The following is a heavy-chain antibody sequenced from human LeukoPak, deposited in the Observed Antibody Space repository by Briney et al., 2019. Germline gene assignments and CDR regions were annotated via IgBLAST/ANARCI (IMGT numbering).Heavy chain of an antibody. CDR2: IYYSGST. CDR3: AREYDFWSGLFDY. J-gene: IGHJ4*02. CDR1: GGSISSYY. D-gene: IGHD3-3*01. V-gene: IGHV4-59*01. Sequence: SETLSLTCTVSGGSISSYYWSWIRQPPGKGLEWIGYIYYSGSTNYNPSLKGRVTISVDTSKNQFSLKLSSVTAADTAVYYCAREYDFWSGLFDYWGQGTLVTVSS.